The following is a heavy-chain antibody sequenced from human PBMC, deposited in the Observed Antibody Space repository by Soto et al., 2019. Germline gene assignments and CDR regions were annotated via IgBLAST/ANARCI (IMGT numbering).Heavy chain of an antibody. Sequence: QVQLQESGPGLVKPSQTLSLTCTVSGGSISSGGYYWYWIRQHSGKGLEWIGFTYYSGTTYYNPSLKSRVTISVDTSKNQFSLKLRSVTAADMAVYYCASRDVDTTMVGRDYWGQGTLVTVSS. D-gene: IGHD5-18*01. CDR3: ASRDVDTTMVGRDY. CDR2: TYYSGTT. V-gene: IGHV4-31*03. CDR1: GGSISSGGYY. J-gene: IGHJ4*02.